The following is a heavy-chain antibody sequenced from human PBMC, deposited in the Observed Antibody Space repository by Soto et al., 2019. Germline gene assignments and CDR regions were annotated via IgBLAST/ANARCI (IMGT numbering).Heavy chain of an antibody. J-gene: IGHJ4*02. CDR3: ARGGRVAVEY. CDR1: GYTFTSYY. D-gene: IGHD6-19*01. CDR2: INPSGGST. V-gene: IGHV1-46*03. Sequence: QVQLVQSGAEVKKPGASVNVSCKASGYTFTSYYIHWVRQAPGQGLEWMGIINPSGGSTTYAQQFQGRVTMTRDTSTSTVYMELSSLRSDDTAISYCARGGRVAVEYWGQGTLVTVSS.